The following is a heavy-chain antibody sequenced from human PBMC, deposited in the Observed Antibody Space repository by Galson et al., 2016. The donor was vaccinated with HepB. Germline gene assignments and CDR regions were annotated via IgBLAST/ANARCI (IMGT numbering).Heavy chain of an antibody. CDR1: GFTFSNAW. CDR3: RSHKDY. CDR2: IKSETDGGTI. V-gene: IGHV3-15*07. D-gene: IGHD1-26*01. J-gene: IGHJ4*02. Sequence: SLRLSCAGSGFTFSNAWMNWVRQAPGKGLEWVGRIKSETDGGTIDYAAPVKGRFNISRDDSKNTLYLQINSLKTDDTAVYYCRSHKDYWGQGTLVTVSS.